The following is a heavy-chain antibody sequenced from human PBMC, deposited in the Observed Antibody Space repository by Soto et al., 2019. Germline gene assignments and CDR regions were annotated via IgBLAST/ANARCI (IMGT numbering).Heavy chain of an antibody. CDR3: VRDFSSAGSPHNSHWFDP. Sequence: EMQLAEAGGGVVRPGGSLRLSCAASGFIFGDYGMSWVRQTPEKGLEWGAGINWSGVNTSYVDSVKGRFTIPRDNAQNSLFLHMASLRAEDTALYRCVRDFSSAGSPHNSHWFDPWGQGTVVSVSS. CDR2: INWSGVNT. J-gene: IGHJ5*02. V-gene: IGHV3-20*01. CDR1: GFIFGDYG. D-gene: IGHD6-19*01.